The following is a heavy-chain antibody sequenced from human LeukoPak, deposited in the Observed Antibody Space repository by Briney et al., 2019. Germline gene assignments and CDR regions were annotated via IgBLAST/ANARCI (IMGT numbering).Heavy chain of an antibody. CDR3: ARGATTKSYWFDP. Sequence: SVKVSCKASGGTFSSCAISWVRQAPGQGLEWMGGIIPIFGTANYAQKFQGRVTITTDESTSTAYMELSSLRSEDTAVYYRARGATTKSYWFDPWGQGTLVTVSS. D-gene: IGHD4-17*01. J-gene: IGHJ5*02. V-gene: IGHV1-69*05. CDR1: GGTFSSCA. CDR2: IIPIFGTA.